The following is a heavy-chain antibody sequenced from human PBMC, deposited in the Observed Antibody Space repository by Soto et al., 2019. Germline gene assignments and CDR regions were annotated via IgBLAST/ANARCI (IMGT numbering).Heavy chain of an antibody. CDR1: GGSISSYY. CDR2: IYYSGST. D-gene: IGHD4-17*01. Sequence: SETLSLTCTVSGGSISSYYWSWIRQPPGKGLEWIGYIYYSGSTNYNPSLKSRVTISVDTSKNQFSLKLSSVTAADTAVYYCARDGIRTVNDYYYMDVWGKGTTVTVSS. V-gene: IGHV4-59*01. CDR3: ARDGIRTVNDYYYMDV. J-gene: IGHJ6*03.